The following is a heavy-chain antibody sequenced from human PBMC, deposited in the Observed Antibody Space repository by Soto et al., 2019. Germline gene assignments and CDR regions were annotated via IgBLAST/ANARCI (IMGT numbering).Heavy chain of an antibody. J-gene: IGHJ4*02. V-gene: IGHV5-51*01. D-gene: IGHD6-13*01. CDR3: AYSSTPFDY. CDR1: GYSFTSYW. CDR2: IYPADSDT. Sequence: PGESLKIFCQGSGYSFTSYWIGWVRQMPGKGLEWMGIIYPADSDTRYSPSFQGQVTISADKSISTAYLQWSSLQASDTAVYYCAYSSTPFDYWGQGTLVTVSS.